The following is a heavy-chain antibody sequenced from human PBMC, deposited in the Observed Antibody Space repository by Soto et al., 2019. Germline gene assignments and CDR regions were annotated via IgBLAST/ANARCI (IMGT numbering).Heavy chain of an antibody. CDR2: IIPIFGTA. CDR1: GGTFSSYA. V-gene: IGHV1-69*13. CDR3: ARGRHSPTIITMIVLYGYYYGMDV. Sequence: ASVKVSCKASGGTFSSYAISWVRQAPGQGLEWMGGIIPIFGTANYAQKFQGRVTITADESTSTAYMELSSLRSEDTAVYYCARGRHSPTIITMIVLYGYYYGMDVWGQGTTVTVSS. D-gene: IGHD3-22*01. J-gene: IGHJ6*02.